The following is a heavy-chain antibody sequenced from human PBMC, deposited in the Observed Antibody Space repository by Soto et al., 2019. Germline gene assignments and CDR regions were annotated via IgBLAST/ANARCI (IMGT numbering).Heavy chain of an antibody. CDR1: GFTFSRYW. D-gene: IGHD3-16*01. J-gene: IGHJ4*02. CDR2: ISGDGVHT. CDR3: ARLGFVGEGDF. V-gene: IGHV3-74*01. Sequence: GGSLRLSCATSGFTFSRYWIHWVRQAPGEGLVWVSRISGDGVHTDYAESVKGRFTVSRDIAKSTGYLQMNNLRAEDTAIYYCARLGFVGEGDFWGQGILVTVSS.